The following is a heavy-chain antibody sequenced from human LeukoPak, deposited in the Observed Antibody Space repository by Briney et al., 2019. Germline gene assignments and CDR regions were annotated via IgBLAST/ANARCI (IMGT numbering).Heavy chain of an antibody. CDR1: GGSFSTYY. D-gene: IGHD5-18*01. J-gene: IGHJ4*02. CDR3: ARDSDTAMVAAPYYFDY. CDR2: INHSGFT. V-gene: IGHV4-34*01. Sequence: PSETLSLTCAVYGGSFSTYYWSWIRQPPGKGLEWIGEINHSGFTNYNPSLKSRVTISVDTSKNQFSPTLSSVTAADTAVYYCARDSDTAMVAAPYYFDYWGQGTLVTVSS.